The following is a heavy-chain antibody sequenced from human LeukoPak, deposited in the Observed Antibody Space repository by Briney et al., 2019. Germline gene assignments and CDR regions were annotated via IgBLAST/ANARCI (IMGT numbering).Heavy chain of an antibody. CDR3: ARDADNVLLWFGELYN. Sequence: GGSLRLSCAASGFTFSSYAMQWVRQAPGKGLEWVTVISYDGSNKYYADSVKGRFTISRDNSKNTLYLQMNSLRAEDTAVYYCARDADNVLLWFGELYNWGQGTLVTVSS. CDR1: GFTFSSYA. V-gene: IGHV3-30-3*01. CDR2: ISYDGSNK. D-gene: IGHD3-10*01. J-gene: IGHJ4*02.